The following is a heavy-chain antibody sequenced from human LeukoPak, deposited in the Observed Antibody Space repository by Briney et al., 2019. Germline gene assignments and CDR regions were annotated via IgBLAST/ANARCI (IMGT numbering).Heavy chain of an antibody. CDR2: IIPIFGTA. J-gene: IGHJ4*02. Sequence: GASVKVSCKASGYTFTTYYVHWVRQAPGQGLEWMGGIIPIFGTANYAQKFQGRVTITTDESTSTAYMELSSLRSEDTAVYYCAGSLRGNWNPHDYWGQGTLVTVSS. CDR3: AGSLRGNWNPHDY. CDR1: GYTFTTYY. V-gene: IGHV1-69*05. D-gene: IGHD1-20*01.